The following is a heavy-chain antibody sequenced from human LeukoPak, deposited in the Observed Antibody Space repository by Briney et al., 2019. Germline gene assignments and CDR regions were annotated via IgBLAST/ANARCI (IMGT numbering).Heavy chain of an antibody. V-gene: IGHV4-30-4*01. CDR2: IYYSRST. J-gene: IGHJ4*02. CDR1: GGSISSGDYY. D-gene: IGHD3-22*01. Sequence: PSETLSLTCTVSGGSISSGDYYWSWISHPPGKGLEWIGYIYYSRSTYYNPSLKSRVTISVDTSKNQFSLKLSSVTAADTAVYYCARGGEVVVALDYWGQGTLVTVSS. CDR3: ARGGEVVVALDY.